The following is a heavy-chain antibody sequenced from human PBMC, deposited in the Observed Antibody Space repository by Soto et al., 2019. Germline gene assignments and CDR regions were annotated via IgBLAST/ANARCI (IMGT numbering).Heavy chain of an antibody. J-gene: IGHJ4*02. CDR1: GGSISNYY. V-gene: IGHV4-59*01. CDR2: IYYSGNT. Sequence: HVQLQESGPGLVKPSETLSLTCTVSGGSISNYYWSWIRQPPGKGLEWIGYIYYSGNTNYNPSLKSRVTTSVDTSKNQFSLKLSSVTAADTAVYYCARESPPRGFDYWGQGTLVTVSS. CDR3: ARESPPRGFDY.